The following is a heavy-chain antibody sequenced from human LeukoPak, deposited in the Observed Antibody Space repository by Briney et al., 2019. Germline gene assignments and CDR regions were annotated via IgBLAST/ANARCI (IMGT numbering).Heavy chain of an antibody. CDR3: ARYQYYYDSSGYPVDY. D-gene: IGHD3-22*01. CDR1: GGTFSSYT. CDR2: IIPILGIA. V-gene: IGHV1-69*02. J-gene: IGHJ4*02. Sequence: SVKVSCKASGGTFSSYTISWVRQAPGHGLEWMGRIIPILGIANYAQKFQGRVTITADKSTSTAYMELSSLRSEDTAVYYCARYQYYYDSSGYPVDYWGQGTLVTVSS.